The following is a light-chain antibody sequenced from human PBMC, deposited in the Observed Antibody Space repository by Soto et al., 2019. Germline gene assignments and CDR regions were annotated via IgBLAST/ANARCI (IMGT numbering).Light chain of an antibody. V-gene: IGKV1-5*01. J-gene: IGKJ4*01. CDR2: DVS. Sequence: DFQMPQYPSTLSASVGDRVTITCRASQSINNLLAWYQQKPGKAPKFLIYDVSTLESGVPSRFSGSGSGTEFTLTISSLQPEDFATYYCQQYDSYPLTFGGGTKVDIK. CDR1: QSINNL. CDR3: QQYDSYPLT.